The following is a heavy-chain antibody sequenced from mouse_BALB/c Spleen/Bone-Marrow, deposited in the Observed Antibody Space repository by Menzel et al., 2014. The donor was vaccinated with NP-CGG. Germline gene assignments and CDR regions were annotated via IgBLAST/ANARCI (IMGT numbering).Heavy chain of an antibody. CDR1: GFTFIAYT. D-gene: IGHD2-14*01. Sequence: EVQLQQSGGCLVEPGGSLKLSCAASGFTFIAYTMSWVRQTPEKRLEWVAYINNGGGSTYYPDTVKGRFTISRDNAKNTLYLQMSSLKSEDTAMYYCARHGEERPVLAMDYWGQGTSVTVSS. V-gene: IGHV5-12-2*01. CDR2: INNGGGST. CDR3: ARHGEERPVLAMDY. J-gene: IGHJ4*01.